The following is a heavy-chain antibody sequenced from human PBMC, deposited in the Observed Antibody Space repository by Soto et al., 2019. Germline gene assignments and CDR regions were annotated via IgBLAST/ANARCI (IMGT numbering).Heavy chain of an antibody. Sequence: PSETLSLTCTLSAGSISSYYWSWIRQPPGNGLVWIGYIYYSGSTNYNPSLKSRVTISVDTSKNQCALKLSSVTAADTAVYYWARGGYSYGHGYWGQGTRVTVSS. CDR2: IYYSGST. D-gene: IGHD5-18*01. CDR1: AGSISSYY. J-gene: IGHJ4*02. CDR3: ARGGYSYGHGY. V-gene: IGHV4-59*01.